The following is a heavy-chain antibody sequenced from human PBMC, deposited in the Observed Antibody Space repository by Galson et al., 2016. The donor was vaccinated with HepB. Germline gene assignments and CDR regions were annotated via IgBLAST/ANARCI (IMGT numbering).Heavy chain of an antibody. J-gene: IGHJ1*01. V-gene: IGHV3-30*19. CDR2: ISYDGTSK. Sequence: SLRLSRAASGFTFSSYGFHWVRQAPDKGLEWVAVISYDGTSKHYADSVKGRFTISRDDSKNTLYLQMNSLRAEDTAVYYCARDRNSGSFYAYFQHWGQGTLVTVSS. CDR3: ARDRNSGSFYAYFQH. D-gene: IGHD1-26*01. CDR1: GFTFSSYG.